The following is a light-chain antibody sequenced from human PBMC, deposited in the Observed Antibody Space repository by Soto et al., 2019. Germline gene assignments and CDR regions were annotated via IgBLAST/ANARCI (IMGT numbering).Light chain of an antibody. V-gene: IGKV1-5*03. J-gene: IGKJ1*01. CDR3: QHYNSYSEA. CDR1: QTISSW. Sequence: DIQMTQSPSTLSGSVGARVSITWPASQTISSWLAWYQQKPGKAPKLLIYKASTLKSGVPSRFSGSGSGTEFTLTISSLQPDDFATYYCQHYNSYSEAFGQGTKVDIK. CDR2: KAS.